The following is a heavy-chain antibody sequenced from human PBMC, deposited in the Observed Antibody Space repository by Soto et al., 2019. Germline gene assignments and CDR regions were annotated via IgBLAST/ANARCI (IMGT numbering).Heavy chain of an antibody. CDR2: ISYDGSNK. V-gene: IGHV3-30-3*01. Sequence: QVQLVESGGGVVQPGRSLRLSCAASGFTFSSYAMHWVRQAPGKGLEWVAVISYDGSNKYYADSVKGRFTISRDNSKNTLYLQMNSLRAEDTAVYYCARINTSPGYCSGGSCYPNYYYYYGMDVWGQGTTVTVSS. CDR3: ARINTSPGYCSGGSCYPNYYYYYGMDV. D-gene: IGHD2-15*01. J-gene: IGHJ6*02. CDR1: GFTFSSYA.